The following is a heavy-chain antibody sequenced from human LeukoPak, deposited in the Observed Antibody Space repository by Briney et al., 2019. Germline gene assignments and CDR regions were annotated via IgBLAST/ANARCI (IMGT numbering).Heavy chain of an antibody. D-gene: IGHD6-13*01. J-gene: IGHJ4*02. Sequence: PGGSLRLSCAASGFTFSSNFMSWVRQAPGEGLEWVSVIYSGGRADYADSVKGRFTISRDNAKNSLYLQMNSLRAEDTAMYYCARGRHSSSWSPIDYWGQGTLVTVSS. CDR2: IYSGGRA. V-gene: IGHV3-66*01. CDR1: GFTFSSNF. CDR3: ARGRHSSSWSPIDY.